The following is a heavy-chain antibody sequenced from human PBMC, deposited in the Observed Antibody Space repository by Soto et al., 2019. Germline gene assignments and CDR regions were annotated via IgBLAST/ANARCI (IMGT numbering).Heavy chain of an antibody. CDR1: GGTFSSLD. D-gene: IGHD3-22*01. CDR3: ARALLSHSYDSGGYDSYFHAMDV. Sequence: QVQLVQSGAEVKKPGSSVKVSCKASGGTFSSLDINWVRQAPGQGLEWMGGTIPISETTNYAQIFQGRVSIVADISTSTAYMELSRLRSEDTAVYYCARALLSHSYDSGGYDSYFHAMDVWGQGTPVTVSS. V-gene: IGHV1-69*06. CDR2: TIPISETT. J-gene: IGHJ6*02.